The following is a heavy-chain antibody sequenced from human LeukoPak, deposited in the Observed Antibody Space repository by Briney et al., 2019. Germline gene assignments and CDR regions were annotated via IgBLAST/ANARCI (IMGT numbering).Heavy chain of an antibody. Sequence: PGGSLRLSCAASVFPFSSYVMSWVRRAPGQGLEWVSYINHNGETISYPDFVKGRFTISRDNAKNSLYLQMNSLRDEDTAVYYCARDNDWAFDYWGQGTLVTVSS. CDR3: ARDNDWAFDY. CDR2: INHNGETI. V-gene: IGHV3-48*02. D-gene: IGHD3-9*01. J-gene: IGHJ4*02. CDR1: VFPFSSYV.